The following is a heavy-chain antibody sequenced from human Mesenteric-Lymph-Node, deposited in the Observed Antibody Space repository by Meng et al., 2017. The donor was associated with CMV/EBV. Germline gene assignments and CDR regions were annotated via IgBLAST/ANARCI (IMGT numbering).Heavy chain of an antibody. V-gene: IGHV3-11*04. D-gene: IGHD3-9*01. J-gene: IGHJ3*02. CDR3: ARELEDGVRYFDWLSAFDI. CDR1: EFSFGDYN. Sequence: GESLKISCAASEFSFGDYNMGWIRQAPGKGLQWISYITSNGGNIYYAESVRGRFTISRDNAKKSLYLQMNSLRAEDTAVYYCARELEDGVRYFDWLSAFDIWGQGTMVTVSS. CDR2: ITSNGGNI.